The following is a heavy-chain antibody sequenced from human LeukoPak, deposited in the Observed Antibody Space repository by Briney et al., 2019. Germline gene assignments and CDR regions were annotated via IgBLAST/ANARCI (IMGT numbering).Heavy chain of an antibody. CDR3: ARRRIAAAALDY. CDR2: INPNSGGT. J-gene: IGHJ4*02. CDR1: GYTFTGYF. D-gene: IGHD6-13*01. V-gene: IGHV1-2*02. Sequence: ASVKVSCKASGYTFTGYFIHWVRQAPGQGLEWMGWINPNSGGTNYAQKFQGRVTMTRDTSISTAYMELSRLRSDDTAVYYCARRRIAAAALDYWGQGTLVTVSS.